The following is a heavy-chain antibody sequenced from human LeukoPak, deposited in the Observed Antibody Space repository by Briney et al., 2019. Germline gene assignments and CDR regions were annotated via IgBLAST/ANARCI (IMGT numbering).Heavy chain of an antibody. CDR1: GGSISSGSYY. Sequence: PSETLSLTCTVSGGSISSGSYYWSWIRQPAGKGLEWIGRIYTSGSINYNPSLKSRVTISVDTSKNQFSLKLSSVTAADTAVYYCARVDMITFGNYWGQGTLVTVSS. D-gene: IGHD3-16*01. CDR3: ARVDMITFGNY. CDR2: IYTSGSI. J-gene: IGHJ4*02. V-gene: IGHV4-61*02.